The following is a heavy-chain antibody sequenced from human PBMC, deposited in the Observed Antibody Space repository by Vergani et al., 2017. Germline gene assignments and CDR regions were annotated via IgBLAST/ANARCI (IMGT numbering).Heavy chain of an antibody. CDR2: IYYSENK. V-gene: IGHV4-39*01. D-gene: IGHD3-22*01. CDR3: ARCFRDEGMIYGGTVENWFDP. J-gene: IGHJ5*02. Sequence: QLQLQESGPGLVKPSETLSLTCTVSGGSITYGAFYWGWIRQSPGKGLEWIGSIYYSENKFYNPSLESRVTLSIDTTKNQFSLKVKSVTAADTGVYYCARCFRDEGMIYGGTVENWFDPWGQGTLVTVSS. CDR1: GGSITYGAFY.